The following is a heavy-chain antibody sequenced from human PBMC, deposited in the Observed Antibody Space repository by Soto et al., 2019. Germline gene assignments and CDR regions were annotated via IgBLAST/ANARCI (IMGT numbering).Heavy chain of an antibody. CDR2: ISGSGGST. CDR3: AAPYYLDAFDI. J-gene: IGHJ3*02. V-gene: IGHV3-23*01. Sequence: PVGSLRLSCAASGFTFSSYAMSWVRQAPGKWLEWVSAISGSGGSTYYADSAKGRFTISRDNSKNTLYLQMNSLRAEDTAVYYCAAPYYLDAFDIWGQGTMVTVSS. D-gene: IGHD3-22*01. CDR1: GFTFSSYA.